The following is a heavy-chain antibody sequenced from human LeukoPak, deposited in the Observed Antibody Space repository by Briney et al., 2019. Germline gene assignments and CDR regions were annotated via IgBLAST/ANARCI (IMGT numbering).Heavy chain of an antibody. Sequence: PSETLSLTCTVSGGSISSYYWSWIRQPAGKGLEWIGRIYTSGSTKYNPSLKSRVTISVDTSKNQFSLKVNSVTAADTAVYYCAREGYRSGWGLDYWGQGTLVTVSS. J-gene: IGHJ4*02. V-gene: IGHV4-4*07. CDR2: IYTSGST. CDR1: GGSISSYY. CDR3: AREGYRSGWGLDY. D-gene: IGHD6-19*01.